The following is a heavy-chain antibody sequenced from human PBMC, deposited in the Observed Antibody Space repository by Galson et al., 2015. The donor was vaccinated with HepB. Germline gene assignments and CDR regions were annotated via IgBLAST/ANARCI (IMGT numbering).Heavy chain of an antibody. D-gene: IGHD1-26*01. V-gene: IGHV1-69*06. J-gene: IGHJ4*02. CDR2: IIPIFGTA. Sequence: SVKVSCKASGGTFSSYAISWVRQAPGRGLEWMGGIIPIFGTANYAQKFQGRVTITADKSTSTAYMELSSLRSEDTAVYYCARDRGGSYYGGYFDYWGQGTLVTVSS. CDR1: GGTFSSYA. CDR3: ARDRGGSYYGGYFDY.